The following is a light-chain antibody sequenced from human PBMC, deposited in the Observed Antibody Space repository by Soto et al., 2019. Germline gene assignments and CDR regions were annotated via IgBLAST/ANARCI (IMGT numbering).Light chain of an antibody. V-gene: IGLV2-23*01. CDR1: STDFENYNL. Sequence: QSALTQPASVSGSPGQSITISCTRSSTDFENYNLVSWYQHRPDKAPKLIIYEGTKRPSEISDRFSGSESDTTASLIISGLQREDEADYYCSSYAGSSARVVFGGGTKLAVL. CDR3: SSYAGSSARVV. J-gene: IGLJ2*01. CDR2: EGT.